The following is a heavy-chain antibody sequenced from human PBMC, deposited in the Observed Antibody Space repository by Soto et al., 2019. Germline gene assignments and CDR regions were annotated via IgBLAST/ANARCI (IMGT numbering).Heavy chain of an antibody. Sequence: GGSLRLSCAASGFTFSSYGMHWVRQAPGKGLEWVAVISYDGSNKYYADSVKGRFTISRDNSKNTLYLQMNSLRAEDTAVYYCAKDPRGPWGQGTLVTVSS. CDR1: GFTFSSYG. CDR3: AKDPRGP. J-gene: IGHJ5*02. CDR2: ISYDGSNK. V-gene: IGHV3-30*18. D-gene: IGHD3-10*01.